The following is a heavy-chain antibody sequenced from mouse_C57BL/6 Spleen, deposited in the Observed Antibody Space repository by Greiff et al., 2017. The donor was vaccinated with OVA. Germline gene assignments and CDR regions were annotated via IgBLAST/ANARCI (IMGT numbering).Heavy chain of an antibody. D-gene: IGHD2-3*01. CDR3: ARRRDGYYNDWYFDV. Sequence: VQLQQSGPELVKPGASVKISCKASGYAFSSSWMNWVKQRPGKGLEWIGRIYPGDGDTNYNGKFKGKATLTADKSSSTAYVQLSSLTSEDSAVYFCARRRDGYYNDWYFDVWGTGTTVTVSS. CDR2: IYPGDGDT. V-gene: IGHV1-82*01. CDR1: GYAFSSSW. J-gene: IGHJ1*03.